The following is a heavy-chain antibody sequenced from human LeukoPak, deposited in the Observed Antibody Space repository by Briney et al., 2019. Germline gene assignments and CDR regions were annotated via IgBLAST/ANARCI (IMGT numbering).Heavy chain of an antibody. CDR1: GGSISSYY. J-gene: IGHJ4*02. Sequence: ETLSLTCTVSGGSISSYYWSWIRQPPGKGLEWIGYIYYSGSTNYNPSLKSRVTISADTSKNQFSLKLSSVTAADTAVYYCAREGTTAPGEDYFDYWGQGTLVTVSS. V-gene: IGHV4-59*01. CDR2: IYYSGST. D-gene: IGHD1-1*01. CDR3: AREGTTAPGEDYFDY.